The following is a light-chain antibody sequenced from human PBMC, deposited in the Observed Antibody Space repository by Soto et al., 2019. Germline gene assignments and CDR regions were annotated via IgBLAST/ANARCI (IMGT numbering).Light chain of an antibody. V-gene: IGLV2-11*01. CDR1: SSDVGGYNY. Sequence: QSALTQPRSVSGSPGQSVTISCTGTSSDVGGYNYVSWYQQHPGKAPKLIIYDVSKRPSGVPDRFSDSKSGNTASLTISGLQAEDEADYYCCSYAGSYTVIFGGGTKVT. J-gene: IGLJ2*01. CDR3: CSYAGSYTVI. CDR2: DVS.